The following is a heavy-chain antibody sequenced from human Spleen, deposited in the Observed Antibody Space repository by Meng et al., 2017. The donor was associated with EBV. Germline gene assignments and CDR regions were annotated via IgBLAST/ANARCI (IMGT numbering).Heavy chain of an antibody. J-gene: IGHJ4*02. D-gene: IGHD4-17*01. V-gene: IGHV2-5*02. CDR3: THSVSTVTHFDF. CDR1: GFSLSSSGGV. Sequence: IHLKVSRPPLVTPTQSVTLTFTFSGFSLSSSGGVLGWGRQPPGKAMELRAISFWDDGERYTTSLNSSLTITKEASRNRVVLTMTNIAPVDTATYFYTHSVSTVTHFDFWGQGILVTVSS. CDR2: SFWDDGE.